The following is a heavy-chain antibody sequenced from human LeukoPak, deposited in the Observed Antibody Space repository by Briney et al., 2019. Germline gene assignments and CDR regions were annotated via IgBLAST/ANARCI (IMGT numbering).Heavy chain of an antibody. V-gene: IGHV3-23*01. CDR2: ISGSGGST. Sequence: GGSLRLSCAASGFTLSSYAMSWVRQAPGTGLEWVSAISGSGGSTYYADSVKGRFTISRDNSKNTLYLQMNSLRAEDTAVYYCAKAVGAQTYYFDYWGQGTLVTVSS. CDR1: GFTLSSYA. CDR3: AKAVGAQTYYFDY. D-gene: IGHD1-26*01. J-gene: IGHJ4*02.